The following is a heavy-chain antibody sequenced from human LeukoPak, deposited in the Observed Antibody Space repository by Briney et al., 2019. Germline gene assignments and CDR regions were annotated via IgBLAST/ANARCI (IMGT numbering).Heavy chain of an antibody. Sequence: PWASVNVSCKASVYTFTSYYIHWVRQAPGQGLEWMGIINPSADSTNYAQKFQGRVTMTRDMSTSTVYMDLSSLTSEDTAVYYCARGHPSATGYSSGGYFHYWGQGTLVTVSS. CDR2: INPSADST. J-gene: IGHJ4*02. D-gene: IGHD6-19*01. CDR1: VYTFTSYY. CDR3: ARGHPSATGYSSGGYFHY. V-gene: IGHV1-46*01.